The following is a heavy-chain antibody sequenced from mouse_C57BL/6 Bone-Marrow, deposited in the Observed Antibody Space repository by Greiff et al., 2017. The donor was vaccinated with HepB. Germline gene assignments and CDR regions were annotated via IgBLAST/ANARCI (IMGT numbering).Heavy chain of an antibody. CDR2: ISNGGGST. CDR3: ARHSNYGYLDV. J-gene: IGHJ1*03. Sequence: EVKLVESGGGLVQPGGSLKLSCAASGFTFSDYYMYWVRQTPEKRLEWVAYISNGGGSTYYPDTVKGRFTISRDNAKNTLYLQMSRLKSEDTAMYYCARHSNYGYLDVWGTGTTVTVSS. D-gene: IGHD2-5*01. CDR1: GFTFSDYY. V-gene: IGHV5-12*01.